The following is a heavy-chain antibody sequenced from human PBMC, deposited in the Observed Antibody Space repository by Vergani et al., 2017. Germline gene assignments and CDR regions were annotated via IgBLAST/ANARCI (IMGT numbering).Heavy chain of an antibody. D-gene: IGHD6-13*01. J-gene: IGHJ4*02. CDR1: GFTFDDYA. V-gene: IGHV3-9*03. CDR3: AKGHLXGIAAAEPLYYFDY. Sequence: EVQLVESGGGLVQPGRSLRLSCAASGFTFDDYAMHWVRQAPGKGLEWVSGISWNSGSIGYADSVKGRFTISRDNAKNSLYLQMNSLRAEDMALYYCAKGHLXGIAAAEPLYYFDYWGQGTLVTVSS. CDR2: ISWNSGSI.